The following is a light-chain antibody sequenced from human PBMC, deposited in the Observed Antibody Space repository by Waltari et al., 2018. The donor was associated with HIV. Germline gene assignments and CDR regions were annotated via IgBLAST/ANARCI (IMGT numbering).Light chain of an antibody. V-gene: IGLV2-8*01. CDR1: SSDIGLYNF. J-gene: IGLJ2*01. Sequence: QSDLTQPPSASGSPGQSVTISCAGTSSDIGLYNFVSWYQHHPGKAPKLMIYEVSRRPSGVPDRFSGSKSGNTASLTVSGLQAEDEAAYYCFSYAGNNYLLFGGGTKLTVL. CDR3: FSYAGNNYLL. CDR2: EVS.